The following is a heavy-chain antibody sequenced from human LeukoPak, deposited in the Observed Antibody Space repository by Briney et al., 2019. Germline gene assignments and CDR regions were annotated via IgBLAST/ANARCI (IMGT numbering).Heavy chain of an antibody. D-gene: IGHD3-10*01. J-gene: IGHJ4*02. CDR2: ISAYNGNT. CDR1: GYTFTSYD. Sequence: ASVKVSCKASGYTFTSYDINWVRQAPGQGLEWMGWISAYNGNTNYAQKLQGRVTMTTDTSTSTAYMELRSLRSDDTAVYYCARGGDYYGSGSYYKRTLDYWGQGTLVTVSS. V-gene: IGHV1-18*01. CDR3: ARGGDYYGSGSYYKRTLDY.